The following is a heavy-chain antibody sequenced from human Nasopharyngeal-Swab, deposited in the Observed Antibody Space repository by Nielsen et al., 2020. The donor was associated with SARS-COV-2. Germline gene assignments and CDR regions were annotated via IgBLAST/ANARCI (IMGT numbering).Heavy chain of an antibody. CDR1: GYTFTSYY. D-gene: IGHD6-13*01. CDR3: ARDQASIAAMAY. CDR2: IKPSGGST. V-gene: IGHV1-46*01. Sequence: ASVKVSCKASGYTFTSYYMHWMRQAPGQGLEWMGIIKPSGGSTSYAQKFQGRVTMTRDTSTSTVYMELSSLRSEDTAVYYCARDQASIAAMAYWGQGTLVTVSS. J-gene: IGHJ4*02.